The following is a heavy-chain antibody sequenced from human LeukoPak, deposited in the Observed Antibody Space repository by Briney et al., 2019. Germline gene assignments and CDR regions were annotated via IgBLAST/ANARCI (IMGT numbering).Heavy chain of an antibody. CDR1: GFTFSSYA. V-gene: IGHV3-23*01. Sequence: PGGSLRLSCAASGFTFSSYAMSWVRQAPGKGLEWVSAISGSGGSTYYADSVKGRFTISRDNSKSTLYPQMNSLRAEDTAVYYCAKDKSFSVGVDTAMVGYFDYWGQGTLVTVSS. CDR2: ISGSGGST. CDR3: AKDKSFSVGVDTAMVGYFDY. J-gene: IGHJ4*02. D-gene: IGHD5-18*01.